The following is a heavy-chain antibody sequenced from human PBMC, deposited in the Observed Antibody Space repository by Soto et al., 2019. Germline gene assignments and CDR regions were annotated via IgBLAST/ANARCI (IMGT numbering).Heavy chain of an antibody. CDR2: IYHSGST. CDR3: ARAGIEMATIPYFDY. V-gene: IGHV4-30-2*01. D-gene: IGHD5-12*01. CDR1: GGSISSGGYS. Sequence: SETLSLTCAVSGGSISSGGYSWSWIRQPPGKGLEWIGYIYHSGSTYYNPSLKSRVTISVDRSENQFSLKLSSVTAADTAVYYCARAGIEMATIPYFDYWGQGTLVTVSS. J-gene: IGHJ4*02.